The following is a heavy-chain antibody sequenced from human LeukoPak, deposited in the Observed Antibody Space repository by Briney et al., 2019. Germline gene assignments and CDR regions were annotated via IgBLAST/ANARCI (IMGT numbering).Heavy chain of an antibody. CDR1: GFTFSSYA. CDR2: ISGSGGST. J-gene: IGHJ4*02. CDR3: AKDSAIVVVPAAIGDY. D-gene: IGHD2-2*02. Sequence: GGSLRLSCAASGFTFSSYAMSWVRQAPGKGLEWVSAISGSGGSTYYADSVKGRFTISRDNSKNTLYLQMNSLRAEDTAVYYCAKDSAIVVVPAAIGDYWGQGTLVTVPS. V-gene: IGHV3-23*01.